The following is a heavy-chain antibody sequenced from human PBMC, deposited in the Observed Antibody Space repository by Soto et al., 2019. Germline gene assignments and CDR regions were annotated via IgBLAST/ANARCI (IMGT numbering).Heavy chain of an antibody. CDR1: GGSISSYY. V-gene: IGHV4-59*01. Sequence: QVQLQESGPGLVKPSETLSLTCTVSGGSISSYYWSWIRQPPGKGLEWIGYIYYSWSTNYNPSLKSRVTISVDTSKNQFSLKLSSVTAADTAVYYCASWTTVTTERFDACDIWGQVTMVTVAS. CDR2: IYYSWST. J-gene: IGHJ3*02. D-gene: IGHD4-17*01. CDR3: ASWTTVTTERFDACDI.